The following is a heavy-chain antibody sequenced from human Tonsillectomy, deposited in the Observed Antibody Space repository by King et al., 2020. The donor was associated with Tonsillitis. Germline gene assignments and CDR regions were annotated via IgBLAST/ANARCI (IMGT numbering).Heavy chain of an antibody. J-gene: IGHJ2*01. CDR3: ARDGLAAGGGLSYFDL. V-gene: IGHV4-59*01. Sequence: QLQESGPGLVKPSETLSLTCTVSGGSITSYYWSWIRPPPGKALEWIGYIYYGGSTNYHPSLKSRVTISVDTSKNQLSLKLSSLTAADTAVYYCARDGLAAGGGLSYFDLWGRGALVTVSS. CDR2: IYYGGST. D-gene: IGHD2-15*01. CDR1: GGSITSYY.